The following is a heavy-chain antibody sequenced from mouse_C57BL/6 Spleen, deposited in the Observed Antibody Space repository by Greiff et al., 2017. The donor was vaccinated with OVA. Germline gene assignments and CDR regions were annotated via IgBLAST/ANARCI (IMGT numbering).Heavy chain of an antibody. Sequence: EVKLVESGGGLVKPGGSLKLSCAASGFTFSSYAMSWVRQTPEKRLEWVATISDGGSYTYYPDNVKGRFTISRDNAKNNLYLQMSHLKSEDTAMYYCARESSGYVMDYWGQGTSVTVSS. V-gene: IGHV5-4*01. J-gene: IGHJ4*01. CDR1: GFTFSSYA. CDR2: ISDGGSYT. D-gene: IGHD3-2*02. CDR3: ARESSGYVMDY.